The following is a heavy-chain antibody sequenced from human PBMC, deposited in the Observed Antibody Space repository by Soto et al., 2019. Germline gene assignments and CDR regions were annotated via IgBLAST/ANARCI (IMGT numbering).Heavy chain of an antibody. CDR2: IIPIFGTA. CDR1: GGTFSSYA. V-gene: IGHV1-69*12. Sequence: QVQLVQSGAGVKKPGSSVKVSCMASGGTFSSYAISWVRQAPGQGLEWMGGIIPIFGTANYAQKFQGRVTITADESTSTAYMELSSLRSEDTAVYYCARDRHILTGLYYFDYWGQGTLVTVSS. D-gene: IGHD3-9*01. J-gene: IGHJ4*02. CDR3: ARDRHILTGLYYFDY.